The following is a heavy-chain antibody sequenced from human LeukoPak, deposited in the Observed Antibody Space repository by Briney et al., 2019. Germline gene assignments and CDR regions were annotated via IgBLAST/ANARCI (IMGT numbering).Heavy chain of an antibody. J-gene: IGHJ4*02. CDR1: GGSFSGYY. CDR2: INHSGST. V-gene: IGHV4-34*01. CDR3: ARGQTSSSYYFDY. D-gene: IGHD6-6*01. Sequence: SETLSLTCAVYGGSFSGYYWSWIRQPPGKGLEWIGEINHSGSTNYNPSLKSRVTISVATSKNQFSLKLSSVTAADTAVYYCARGQTSSSYYFDYWGQGTLVTVSS.